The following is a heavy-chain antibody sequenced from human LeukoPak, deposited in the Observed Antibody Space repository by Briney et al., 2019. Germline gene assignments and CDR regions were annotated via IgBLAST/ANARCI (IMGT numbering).Heavy chain of an antibody. D-gene: IGHD3-16*02. CDR1: GFTFSSYS. V-gene: IGHV3-48*02. Sequence: GGSLRLSCAASGFTFSSYSMNWVRQAPGKGLEWVSYISSSSSTIYYADSVKGRFTISRDNAKNSLYLQMNSLRDEDTAVYYCARGGMITFGGVIVSSYFDYWGQGTLVTVSS. J-gene: IGHJ4*02. CDR2: ISSSSSTI. CDR3: ARGGMITFGGVIVSSYFDY.